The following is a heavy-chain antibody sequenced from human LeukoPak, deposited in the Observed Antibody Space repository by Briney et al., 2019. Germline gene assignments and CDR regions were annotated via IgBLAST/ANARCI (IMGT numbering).Heavy chain of an antibody. CDR1: GFTFSSYA. CDR2: ISGSGGST. CDR3: GKDSGQGLPKIFVCFNY. D-gene: IGHD6-19*01. J-gene: IGHJ3*01. V-gene: IGHV3-23*01. Sequence: GGSLRLSCAASGFTFSSYAMSWVRQAPGKGLEWVSAISGSGGSTYYADSVKGRFTISRDNSKNTLYLQMNSLRAEDTAVYYCGKDSGQGLPKIFVCFNYGGQGKKVPASS.